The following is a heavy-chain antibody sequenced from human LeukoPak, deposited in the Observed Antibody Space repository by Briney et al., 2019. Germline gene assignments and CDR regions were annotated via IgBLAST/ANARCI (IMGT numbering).Heavy chain of an antibody. D-gene: IGHD6-13*01. Sequence: GGSLRLSCAASGFTFSSYSINWVRQAPGKGLEWVSSISSSSSYIYYADSVKGRFTISRDNAKNSLYLQMNSLTAEDTALYYCARAIAAAGFDYWGQGTLVTVSS. J-gene: IGHJ4*02. V-gene: IGHV3-21*01. CDR2: ISSSSSYI. CDR1: GFTFSSYS. CDR3: ARAIAAAGFDY.